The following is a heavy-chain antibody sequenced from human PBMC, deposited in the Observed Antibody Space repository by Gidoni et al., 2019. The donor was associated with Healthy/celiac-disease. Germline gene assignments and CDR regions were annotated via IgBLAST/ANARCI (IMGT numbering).Heavy chain of an antibody. CDR1: GFTFSSYS. CDR3: ARSATVTTSHPDY. Sequence: EVQLVESGGGLVKPGGSLRLSCAASGFTFSSYSMNWVRQAPGKGLGWVSSISSRSSYIYYADSVKGRFTISRDNAKNSLYLQMNSLRAEDTAVYYCARSATVTTSHPDYWGQGTLVTVSS. J-gene: IGHJ4*02. D-gene: IGHD4-17*01. V-gene: IGHV3-21*01. CDR2: ISSRSSYI.